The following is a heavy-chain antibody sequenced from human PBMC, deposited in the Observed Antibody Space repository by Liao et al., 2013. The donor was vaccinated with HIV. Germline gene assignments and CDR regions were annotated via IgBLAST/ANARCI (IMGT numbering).Heavy chain of an antibody. D-gene: IGHD3-10*01. CDR1: GVSINSHF. J-gene: IGHJ4*02. Sequence: QVQLLESGPGLVKPSETLSLTCSVSGVSINSHFWSWIRQPAGKGPEWIGRIYISGSTTYNPSLKSRVTMSVDTSKNQFSLRLSSVTAADTAVYYCAREPASMVRGVIYFDYWGQGTLVTVSS. CDR2: IYISGST. CDR3: AREPASMVRGVIYFDY. V-gene: IGHV4-4*07.